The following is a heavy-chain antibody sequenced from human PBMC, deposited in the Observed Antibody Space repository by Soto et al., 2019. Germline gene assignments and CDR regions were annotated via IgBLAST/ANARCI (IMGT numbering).Heavy chain of an antibody. V-gene: IGHV1-69*12. J-gene: IGHJ4*02. CDR2: IIPIFGTT. D-gene: IGHD6-13*01. Sequence: QVQLVQSGAEVKKPGSSVKVSCKASGGTFSNYAISWVRQDPGQGLEWMGGIIPIFGTTNYAQRFQGRVTITADESTSTAYMELSSLRSEDTAVYYCARVSSSWYKDYFDYWGQGTLVTVSS. CDR3: ARVSSSWYKDYFDY. CDR1: GGTFSNYA.